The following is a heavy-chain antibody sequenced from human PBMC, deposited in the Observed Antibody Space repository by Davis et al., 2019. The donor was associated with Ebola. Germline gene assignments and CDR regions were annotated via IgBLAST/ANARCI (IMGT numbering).Heavy chain of an antibody. CDR1: EFTHSSYW. Sequence: EYLNIPCVASEFTHSSYWFHRVRQAPGKALEWVSRIDTDGSTTNYADSERGRVTISRDKAKNTLSLQMNSLRDDDTAVYYCARDVAGRAGYWGQGTLVNVSS. CDR2: IDTDGSTT. V-gene: IGHV3-74*01. J-gene: IGHJ4*02. CDR3: ARDVAGRAGY. D-gene: IGHD1-14*01.